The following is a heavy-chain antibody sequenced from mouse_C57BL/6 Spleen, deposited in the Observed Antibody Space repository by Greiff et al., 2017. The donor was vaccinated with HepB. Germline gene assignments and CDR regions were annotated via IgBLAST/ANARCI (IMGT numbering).Heavy chain of an antibody. D-gene: IGHD1-1*01. V-gene: IGHV1-22*01. Sequence: EVQLQQSGPELVKPGASVKMSCKASGYTFTDYNMHWVKQSHGKSLEWIGYINPNNGGTSYNQKFKGKATLTVNKSSSTAYMELRSLTSEDSAVYYCAQGLLLRYPDYWGQGTTLTVSS. CDR2: INPNNGGT. CDR1: GYTFTDYN. J-gene: IGHJ2*01. CDR3: AQGLLLRYPDY.